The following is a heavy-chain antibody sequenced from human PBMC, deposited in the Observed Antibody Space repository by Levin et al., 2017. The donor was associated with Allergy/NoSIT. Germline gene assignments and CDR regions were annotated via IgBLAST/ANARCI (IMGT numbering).Heavy chain of an antibody. D-gene: IGHD3-3*01. CDR1: GGSISSSSYY. Sequence: KSSETLSLTCTVSGGSISSSSYYWGWIRQPPGKGLEWIGSIYYSGSTYYNPSLKSRVTISVDTSKNQFSLKLSSVTAADTAVYYCARDVSLRFLEWPTGDYYYGMDVWGQGTTVTVSS. V-gene: IGHV4-39*07. J-gene: IGHJ6*02. CDR3: ARDVSLRFLEWPTGDYYYGMDV. CDR2: IYYSGST.